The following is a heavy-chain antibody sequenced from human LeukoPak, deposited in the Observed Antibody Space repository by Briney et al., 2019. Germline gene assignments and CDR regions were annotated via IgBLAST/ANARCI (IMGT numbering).Heavy chain of an antibody. J-gene: IGHJ3*02. CDR2: IYPGDSDT. D-gene: IGHD6-13*01. Sequence: GESLKISCKGSGYSFTSYWIAWVRQMPGKGLEWMGIIYPGDSDTRYSPSFQGQVTISTDKSISTAYLQWSSLRASDTAMYYCARRLAAAKTDAFDIWGRGTMVTIPS. CDR3: ARRLAAAKTDAFDI. V-gene: IGHV5-51*01. CDR1: GYSFTSYW.